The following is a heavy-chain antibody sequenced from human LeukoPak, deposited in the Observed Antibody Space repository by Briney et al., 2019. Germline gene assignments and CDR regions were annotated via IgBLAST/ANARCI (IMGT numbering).Heavy chain of an antibody. V-gene: IGHV1-18*04. CDR2: ISPYNGDT. D-gene: IGHD2-15*01. J-gene: IGHJ4*02. Sequence: GASVKVSCKASGYTFTSYGISWVRQAPGQGPEWMGWISPYNGDTNYAQRLQGRVTMTTDTSTSTAYMELRSLRSDDTAAYYCARDIGYCSGGTCSPYCDYWGQGTLVTVSS. CDR1: GYTFTSYG. CDR3: ARDIGYCSGGTCSPYCDY.